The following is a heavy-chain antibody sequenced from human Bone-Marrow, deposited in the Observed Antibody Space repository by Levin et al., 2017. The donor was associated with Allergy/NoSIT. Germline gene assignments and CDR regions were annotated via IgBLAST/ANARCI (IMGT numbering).Heavy chain of an antibody. CDR2: INPNSGGT. CDR3: ARVDCSSTSCYTGWGNWFDP. J-gene: IGHJ5*02. D-gene: IGHD2-2*02. CDR1: GYTFTSYY. V-gene: IGHV1-2*02. Sequence: GASVKVSCKASGYTFTSYYMHWVRQAPGQGLEWMGWINPNSGGTNYAQKFQGRVTMTRDTSISTAYMELSRLRSDDTAVYYCARVDCSSTSCYTGWGNWFDPWGQGTLVTVSS.